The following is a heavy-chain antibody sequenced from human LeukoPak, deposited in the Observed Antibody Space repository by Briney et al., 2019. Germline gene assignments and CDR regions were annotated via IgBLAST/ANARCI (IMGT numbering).Heavy chain of an antibody. CDR2: ISYDGSNK. CDR3: ARVEGEQWLVQLGAFDI. CDR1: GFTFSSYA. D-gene: IGHD6-19*01. Sequence: GRSLRLSCAAPGFTFSSYAMHWVRQAPGKGLEWVAVISYDGSNKYYADSVKGRFTISRDNSKNTLYLQMNSLRAEDTAVYYCARVEGEQWLVQLGAFDIWGQGTMVTVSS. V-gene: IGHV3-30-3*01. J-gene: IGHJ3*02.